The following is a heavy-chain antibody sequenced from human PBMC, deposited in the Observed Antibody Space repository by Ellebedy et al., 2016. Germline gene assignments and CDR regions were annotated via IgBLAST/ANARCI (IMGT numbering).Heavy chain of an antibody. CDR2: INHSGST. D-gene: IGHD2-15*01. Sequence: SETLSLTCAVYGGSFSGYYWSWIRQPPGKGLEWIGEINHSGSTYYNPSLKSRVTISVDTSKNQFSLKLSSVTAADTAVYYCARESELRLGYCSGGSCYSSAFGIWGQGTMVTVSS. CDR3: ARESELRLGYCSGGSCYSSAFGI. J-gene: IGHJ3*02. V-gene: IGHV4-34*01. CDR1: GGSFSGYY.